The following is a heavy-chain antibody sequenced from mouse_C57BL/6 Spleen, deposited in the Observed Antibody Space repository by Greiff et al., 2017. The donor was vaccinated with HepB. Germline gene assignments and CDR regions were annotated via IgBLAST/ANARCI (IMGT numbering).Heavy chain of an antibody. J-gene: IGHJ2*01. V-gene: IGHV1-54*01. CDR2: INPGSGGT. D-gene: IGHD2-3*01. CDR3: ARSGDGYLYFDY. Sequence: QVQLQQSGAELVRPGPSVKVSCKASGYAFTNYLIEWVKQRPGQGLEWIGVINPGSGGTNYNEKFKGKATLTADKSSSTAYMQLSSLTSEDSAVYFCARSGDGYLYFDYWGQGTTLTVSS. CDR1: GYAFTNYL.